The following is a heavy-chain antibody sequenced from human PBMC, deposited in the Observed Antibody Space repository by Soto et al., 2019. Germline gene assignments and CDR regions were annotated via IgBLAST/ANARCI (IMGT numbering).Heavy chain of an antibody. CDR3: ARDGSRFGELSCPFDY. J-gene: IGHJ4*02. V-gene: IGHV3-33*01. Sequence: QPGGSLRLSCAASGFTFSSYGMHWVRQAPGKGLEWVAVIWYDGSNKYYADSVKGRFTISRDNSKNTLYLQMNSLRAEDTAVYYCARDGSRFGELSCPFDYWGQGTLVTVSS. CDR1: GFTFSSYG. D-gene: IGHD3-16*02. CDR2: IWYDGSNK.